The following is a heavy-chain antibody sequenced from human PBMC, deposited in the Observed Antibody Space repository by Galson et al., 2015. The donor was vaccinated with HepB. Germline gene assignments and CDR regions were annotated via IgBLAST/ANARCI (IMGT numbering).Heavy chain of an antibody. CDR3: SRETDCSGTSCHDH. D-gene: IGHD2-2*01. J-gene: IGHJ4*02. V-gene: IGHV3-49*03. CDR1: GFTFGDYA. Sequence: SLRLSCAASGFTFGDYAMSWFRQAPGKGLEWVGFISSNPYGGTTEYAAPGKVRFTSSRDDSKSIAQLHMNRVKTEDTAVYYCSRETDCSGTSCHDHWGQGTLVTVSP. CDR2: ISSNPYGGTT.